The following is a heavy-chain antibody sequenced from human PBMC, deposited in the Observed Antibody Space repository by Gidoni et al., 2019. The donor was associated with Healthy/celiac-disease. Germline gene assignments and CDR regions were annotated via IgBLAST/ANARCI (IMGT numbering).Heavy chain of an antibody. J-gene: IGHJ6*02. CDR1: GGSISSGSYY. V-gene: IGHV4-61*02. CDR3: ARDIVATKYYYGMDV. CDR2: IYTSGST. Sequence: QVQLQESGPGLVKPSQTLSLTCTVSGGSISSGSYYCRWIRQPAGKGLEWIGRIYTSGSTNYNPSLKSRVTISVDTSKNQFSLKLSSVTAADTAVYYCARDIVATKYYYGMDVWGQGTTVTVSS. D-gene: IGHD5-12*01.